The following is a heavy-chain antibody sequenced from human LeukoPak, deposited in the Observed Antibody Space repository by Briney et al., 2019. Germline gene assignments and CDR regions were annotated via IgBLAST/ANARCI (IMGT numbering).Heavy chain of an antibody. D-gene: IGHD3-22*01. CDR2: FDPEDGET. CDR3: ATPGSSGYLTHFDY. CDR1: GYTLTESS. J-gene: IGHJ4*02. Sequence: ASVKVSCKVSGYTLTESSMHWVRQAPGKGLEWMGGFDPEDGETIYAQKFQGRVTMTEDTSTDTAYMELSSLRSEDTAVYYCATPGSSGYLTHFDYWGQGTLVTVSS. V-gene: IGHV1-24*01.